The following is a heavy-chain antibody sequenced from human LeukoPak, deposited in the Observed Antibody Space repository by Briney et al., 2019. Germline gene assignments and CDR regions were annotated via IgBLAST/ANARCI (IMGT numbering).Heavy chain of an antibody. CDR1: GFSLSNYD. CDR3: ARADCSSSTCYLRRSWFDP. Sequence: GGSLRLSCAASGFSLSNYDVNWVRQAPGKGLEWVSSISPSSRYIYYKDSVRGRFTISRDDAKNSLYLEMNSLRAEDTAVYYCARADCSSSTCYLRRSWFDPWGQGTLVTVSS. V-gene: IGHV3-21*01. CDR2: ISPSSRYI. D-gene: IGHD2-2*01. J-gene: IGHJ5*02.